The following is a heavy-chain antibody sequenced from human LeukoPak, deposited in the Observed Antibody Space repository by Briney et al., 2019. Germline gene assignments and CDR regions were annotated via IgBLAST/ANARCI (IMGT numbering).Heavy chain of an antibody. J-gene: IGHJ6*04. D-gene: IGHD3-10*02. V-gene: IGHV3-74*01. Sequence: GGSLRLSCAASGFTFSSYWMHWVRQDPGKGLVWVSHINNDGSITNYADSVKGRFTISRDNAKNTLYLQMNSLRAEDTAVYYCAELGITMIGGVWGKGTTVTISS. CDR2: INNDGSIT. CDR3: AELGITMIGGV. CDR1: GFTFSSYW.